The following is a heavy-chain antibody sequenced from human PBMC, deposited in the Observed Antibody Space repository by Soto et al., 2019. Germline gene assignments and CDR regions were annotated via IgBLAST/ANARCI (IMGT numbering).Heavy chain of an antibody. D-gene: IGHD6-13*01. CDR3: ARARLRYPRSRGDIAAAYYFDY. V-gene: IGHV4-59*01. CDR2: IYYSGSI. Sequence: QVQLQESGPGLVKPSETLSLTCTVSGGSISSYYWSWIRQPPRKGLEWIGDIYYSGSINYNPSHKRRVTISVDTCKGQFSLKLRSVTAADTAVYYCARARLRYPRSRGDIAAAYYFDYWGQGTLFTVSS. J-gene: IGHJ4*02. CDR1: GGSISSYY.